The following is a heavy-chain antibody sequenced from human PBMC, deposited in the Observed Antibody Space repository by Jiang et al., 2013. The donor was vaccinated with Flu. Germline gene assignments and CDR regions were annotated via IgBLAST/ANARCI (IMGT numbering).Heavy chain of an antibody. V-gene: IGHV2-5*02. D-gene: IGHD4-17*01. CDR2: IYWDDDK. CDR3: AHRGLGSTTRITVTDAFDI. J-gene: IGHJ3*02. CDR1: AFSLSNNGMG. Sequence: TLTLTCTFSAFSLSNNGMGVGWIRQPPGKALEWLAVIYWDDDKRYSPSLKNRLTIAMDTSKNQVALTMTNMDPVDTATYYCAHRGLGSTTRITVTDAFDIWGQGTMVTVSS.